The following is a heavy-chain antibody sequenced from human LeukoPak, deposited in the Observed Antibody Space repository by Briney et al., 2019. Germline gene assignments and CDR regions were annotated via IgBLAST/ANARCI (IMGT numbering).Heavy chain of an antibody. D-gene: IGHD2-15*01. CDR1: GYTFTSYG. Sequence: ASVKVSCKASGYTFTSYGISWVRQALGQGLEWMGWISTYSGNTNYAQKLQGRVSMTTDTSTNTAYMELRSLRSDDTAVYYCARDPTVVMVAATPFDYWGQGTLVTVSS. CDR2: ISTYSGNT. J-gene: IGHJ4*02. V-gene: IGHV1-18*01. CDR3: ARDPTVVMVAATPFDY.